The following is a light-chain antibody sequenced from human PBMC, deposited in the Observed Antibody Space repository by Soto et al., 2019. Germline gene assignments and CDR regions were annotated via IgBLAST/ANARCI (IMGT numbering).Light chain of an antibody. V-gene: IGLV2-14*01. CDR3: SAYTASITRVV. CDR1: SSDVGSYNY. J-gene: IGLJ2*01. Sequence: QSVLTQPASVSGSPGQSITISCTGTSSDVGSYNYVSWYQQSPGKAPKLMIYDVSSRPSGVSYRFSGSKSGNTASLTISGLQAEDEADYSCSAYTASITRVVFGGGTKLTVL. CDR2: DVS.